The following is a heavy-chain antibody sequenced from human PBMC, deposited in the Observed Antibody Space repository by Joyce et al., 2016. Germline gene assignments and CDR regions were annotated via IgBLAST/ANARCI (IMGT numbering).Heavy chain of an antibody. D-gene: IGHD3-3*01. V-gene: IGHV5-51*01. CDR1: GYNFTSHW. CDR3: ARLPRRPSLRFLEWLFEY. CDR2: VYPGDSYT. J-gene: IGHJ4*02. Sequence: EVRLVQSGAEVKKPGESQKISCKASGYNFTSHWIAWVRQMPGKGLEWMGVVYPGDSYTRYNPSFQGRVTISADKSITAAYLQWSSLKASDTAIYYCARLPRRPSLRFLEWLFEYWGQGTLVTVSS.